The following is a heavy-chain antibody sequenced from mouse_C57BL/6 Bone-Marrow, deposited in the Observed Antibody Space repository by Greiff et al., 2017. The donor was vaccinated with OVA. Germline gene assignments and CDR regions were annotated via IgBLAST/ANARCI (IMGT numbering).Heavy chain of an antibody. V-gene: IGHV1-64*01. CDR1: GYTFTSYW. Sequence: QVQLQQPGAELVKPGASVKLSCKASGYTFTSYWMHWVKQRPGQGLEWIGMIHPNSGSTNYNEKFKSKATLTVDKSSSTAYMQLSSLTSEDSAVYYCARYGYYGTPFDYWGQGTTLTFSS. CDR2: IHPNSGST. CDR3: ARYGYYGTPFDY. J-gene: IGHJ2*01. D-gene: IGHD1-1*01.